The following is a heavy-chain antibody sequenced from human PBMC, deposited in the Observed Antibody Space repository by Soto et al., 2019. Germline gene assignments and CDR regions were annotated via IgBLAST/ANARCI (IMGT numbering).Heavy chain of an antibody. CDR1: GFTFSSYA. D-gene: IGHD3-3*01. J-gene: IGHJ6*02. CDR2: ISGSGGST. CDR3: AGGANYDFWSGYYYYGMDG. V-gene: IGHV3-23*01. Sequence: PGGSLRLSCAASGFTFSSYAMSWVRQAPGKGLEWVSAISGSGGSTYYADSVKGRFTISRDNSKNTLYLQMNSLRAEDTAVYYCAGGANYDFWSGYYYYGMDGWGQGTRVTVSS.